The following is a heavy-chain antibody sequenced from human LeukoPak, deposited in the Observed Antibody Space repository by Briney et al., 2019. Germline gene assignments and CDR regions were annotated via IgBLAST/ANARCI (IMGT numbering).Heavy chain of an antibody. V-gene: IGHV3-43*02. D-gene: IGHD2-15*01. Sequence: GGSLRLSCAASGFSFDDNAMYWVRQTPGKGLEWVSLISGDGATTYYTDSVKGRFTISRDNSKNTLYLQMNSLRTEDTAVYYCAKSDLGHRSRQVGHFDYWGQGTLVTVSS. CDR1: GFSFDDNA. CDR2: ISGDGATT. J-gene: IGHJ4*02. CDR3: AKSDLGHRSRQVGHFDY.